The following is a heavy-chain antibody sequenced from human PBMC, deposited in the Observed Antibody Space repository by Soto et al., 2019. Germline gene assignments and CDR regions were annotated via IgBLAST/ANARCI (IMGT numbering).Heavy chain of an antibody. CDR1: GGSFSGYY. V-gene: IGHV4-34*01. J-gene: IGHJ6*02. CDR3: ASAGPAVLNEFYSPDRDV. CDR2: INHSGNT. D-gene: IGHD2-15*01. Sequence: SETLSLTCSIYGGSFSGYYWSWIRQPPGKGLEWIGEINHSGNTNYNPSLKSRVTISVDTSNNQFSLKLNSVTAADTAVYYCASAGPAVLNEFYSPDRDVWGQGSTVTVSS.